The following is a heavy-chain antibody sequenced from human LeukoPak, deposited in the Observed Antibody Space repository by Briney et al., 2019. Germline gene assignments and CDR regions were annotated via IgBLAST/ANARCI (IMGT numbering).Heavy chain of an antibody. CDR1: GDSISSGDYY. D-gene: IGHD3-22*01. CDR2: ISSSGST. J-gene: IGHJ3*02. CDR3: ARGPYSYDSSGAFDI. Sequence: SQTLSLTCTVSGDSISSGDYYWSWIRQPAGKGLEWTGRISSSGSTNYNPSLKSRVTISVDTSKNQFSLKLSSVTAADTAVYFCARGPYSYDSSGAFDIWGQGTMVTVSS. V-gene: IGHV4-61*02.